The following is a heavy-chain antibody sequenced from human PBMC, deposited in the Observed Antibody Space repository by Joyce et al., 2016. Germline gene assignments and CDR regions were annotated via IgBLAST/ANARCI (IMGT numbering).Heavy chain of an antibody. J-gene: IGHJ4*02. Sequence: QLVASGGGLVQPGGSLRLSCEASGFTFSSYWLRWVRQAPGKGLVWVSLRSSEVSRTWYADSGKGRFTIARDNAKNTLYLQMNSRSAEDKAVYYWARAEVEMDPRSEYWGQGTLATVS. CDR2: RSSEVSRT. CDR3: ARAEVEMDPRSEY. CDR1: GFTFSSYW. V-gene: IGHV3-74*01. D-gene: IGHD5-24*01.